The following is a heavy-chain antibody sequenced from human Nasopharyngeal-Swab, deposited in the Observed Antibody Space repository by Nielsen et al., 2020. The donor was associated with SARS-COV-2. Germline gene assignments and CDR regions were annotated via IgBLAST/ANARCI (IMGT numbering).Heavy chain of an antibody. V-gene: IGHV1-69*10. Sequence: WVRQAPGQGLEWMGGIIPILGIANYAQKFQGRVTITADKSTSTAYMELSSLRSEDTAVYYCARGGRGVVVPAAIGWFDSWGQGTLVTVSS. D-gene: IGHD2-2*01. J-gene: IGHJ5*01. CDR3: ARGGRGVVVPAAIGWFDS. CDR2: IIPILGIA.